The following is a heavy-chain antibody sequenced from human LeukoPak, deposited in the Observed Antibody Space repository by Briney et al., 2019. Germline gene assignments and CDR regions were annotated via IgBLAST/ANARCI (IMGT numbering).Heavy chain of an antibody. CDR1: GVTPADYG. CDR3: ASGGIYYGAAFDF. Sequence: SLRLSCAPSGVTPADYGMSWVRQDPGKGLEWVSGINWNGGSTGYADSVKGRFTISRDNAKNSLYLQMSSLRAEDTALYYCASGGIYYGAAFDFWGQGTLVTVSS. J-gene: IGHJ4*02. V-gene: IGHV3-20*04. D-gene: IGHD1-26*01. CDR2: INWNGGST.